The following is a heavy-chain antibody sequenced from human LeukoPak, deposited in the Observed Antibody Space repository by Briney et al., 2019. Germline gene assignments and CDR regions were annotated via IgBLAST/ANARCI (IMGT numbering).Heavy chain of an antibody. CDR3: ARPLLGPYYFDY. J-gene: IGHJ4*02. Sequence: GESLKISCKAPGYIFTSYWIVWVRQIPGKGLEWMGIIYPDDSDTRYNPSFQGQVTISADMSINTAYLQWSSLQASDTAIYYCARPLLGPYYFDYWGQGTLLTVSS. CDR1: GYIFTSYW. V-gene: IGHV5-51*01. D-gene: IGHD3-10*01. CDR2: IYPDDSDT.